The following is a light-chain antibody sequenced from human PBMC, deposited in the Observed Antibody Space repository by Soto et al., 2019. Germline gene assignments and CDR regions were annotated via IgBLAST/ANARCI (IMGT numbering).Light chain of an antibody. J-gene: IGLJ2*01. Sequence: QSVLTQPASVSGSPGQSITISCTGPNRDVGSYNLVSWYQQYPGKAPKLMIYEDSKRPSGVSDRFSGSNSGNAASLTISGLQAEDEADYYCCSYADSSTFVVFGGGTKVTVL. CDR1: NRDVGSYNL. CDR3: CSYADSSTFVV. CDR2: EDS. V-gene: IGLV2-23*02.